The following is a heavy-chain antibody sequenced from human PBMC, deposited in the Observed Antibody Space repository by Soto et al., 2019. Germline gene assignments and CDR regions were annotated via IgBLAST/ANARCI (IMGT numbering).Heavy chain of an antibody. CDR1: GFTFSSYG. Sequence: QVQLVESGGGVVQPGRSLRLSCAASGFTFSSYGMHWVRQAPGKGLEWVAVIWDDGSNKYYADSVKGRVTISRDNSQSAGYLKMNSRRAEDTAVYYCASERGGRSDYWGQGTLVTVSS. CDR3: ASERGGRSDY. D-gene: IGHD2-15*01. CDR2: IWDDGSNK. J-gene: IGHJ4*02. V-gene: IGHV3-33*01.